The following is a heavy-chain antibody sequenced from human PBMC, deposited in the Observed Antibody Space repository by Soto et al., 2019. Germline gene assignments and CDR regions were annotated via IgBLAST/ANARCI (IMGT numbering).Heavy chain of an antibody. CDR2: IIPLFGTP. D-gene: IGHD3-10*01. CDR1: GGIFSTYA. Sequence: QVQLVQSGAEVQKPGSSVKVSCKASGGIFSTYAISWLRQAPGQGLEWMGGIIPLFGTPNYVQRFQSRVTITADESTSTAYMELSRLRSEETAVYYCARDRDDDGSGNYYIRIDFWGQGTLVTVSS. J-gene: IGHJ4*02. CDR3: ARDRDDDGSGNYYIRIDF. V-gene: IGHV1-69*01.